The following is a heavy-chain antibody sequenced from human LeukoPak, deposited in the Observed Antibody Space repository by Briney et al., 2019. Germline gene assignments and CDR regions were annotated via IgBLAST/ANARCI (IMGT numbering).Heavy chain of an antibody. Sequence: GGSLRLSCAASGLTFSGSDMHWVRQASGKGLEWVSYISSSSGSTNYADSVKGRFTISRDNAKNSLYLQMNSLRAEDTAVYYCARDREVGTTSRHFDYWGQGTLVTVSS. CDR2: ISSSSGST. CDR1: GLTFSGSD. V-gene: IGHV3-48*04. D-gene: IGHD2/OR15-2a*01. J-gene: IGHJ4*02. CDR3: ARDREVGTTSRHFDY.